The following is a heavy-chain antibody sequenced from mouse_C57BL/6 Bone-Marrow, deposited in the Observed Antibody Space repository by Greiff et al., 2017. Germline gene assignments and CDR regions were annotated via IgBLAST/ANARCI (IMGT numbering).Heavy chain of an antibody. J-gene: IGHJ4*01. CDR2: IYPRDGST. D-gene: IGHD3-2*02. CDR1: GYTFTDHT. V-gene: IGHV1-78*01. CDR3: AIRQLRPHYYAMDY. Sequence: VQRVESDAELVKPGASVKISCKVSGYTFTDHTIHWMKQRPEQGLEWIGYIYPRDGSTKYNEKFKGKATLTADKSSSTAYMQLNSLTSEDSAVYFCAIRQLRPHYYAMDYWGQGTSVTVSS.